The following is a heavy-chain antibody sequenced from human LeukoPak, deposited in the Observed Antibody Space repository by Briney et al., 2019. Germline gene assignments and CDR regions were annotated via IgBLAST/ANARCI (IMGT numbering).Heavy chain of an antibody. CDR1: GGTFSSYA. D-gene: IGHD4-11*01. CDR2: NIPIFGTA. Sequence: ASVKVSCKASGGTFSSYAISWVRQAPGQGLEWMGGNIPIFGTANYAQKFQGRVTITTDESTSTAYMELSSLRSEDTAVYYCARDDYNSASAFDIWGQGTMVTVSS. J-gene: IGHJ3*02. CDR3: ARDDYNSASAFDI. V-gene: IGHV1-69*05.